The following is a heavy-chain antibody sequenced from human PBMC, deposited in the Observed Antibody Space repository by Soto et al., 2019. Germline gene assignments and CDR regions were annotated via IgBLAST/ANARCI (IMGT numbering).Heavy chain of an antibody. J-gene: IGHJ4*02. D-gene: IGHD3-9*01. Sequence: QVQLVQSGAEVKKPGASVKVSCKASGYTFTSYGISWVRQAPGQGLEWMGWISAYNGNTNYAQKLQGRVTMTTDTSTSTAYMGVRSLRSDGTAVYYCAVAGGGDILTGPLDYWGQGTLVTVSS. CDR2: ISAYNGNT. V-gene: IGHV1-18*01. CDR1: GYTFTSYG. CDR3: AVAGGGDILTGPLDY.